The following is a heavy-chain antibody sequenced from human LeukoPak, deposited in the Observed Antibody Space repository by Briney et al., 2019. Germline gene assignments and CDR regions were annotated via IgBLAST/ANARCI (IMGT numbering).Heavy chain of an antibody. Sequence: GGSLRLSCAVSGFSFNNYWMSWVRQAPGKGLEWVANIKQDGSEKYYVDSVKGRFSISRDNAKNSLYLQMSSLRAEDTAVYYCARDYDFWSGYLDYWGQGTLVTVSP. D-gene: IGHD3-3*01. CDR3: ARDYDFWSGYLDY. J-gene: IGHJ4*02. V-gene: IGHV3-7*05. CDR1: GFSFNNYW. CDR2: IKQDGSEK.